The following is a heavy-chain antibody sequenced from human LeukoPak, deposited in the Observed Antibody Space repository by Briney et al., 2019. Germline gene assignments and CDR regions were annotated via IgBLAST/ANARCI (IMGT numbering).Heavy chain of an antibody. D-gene: IGHD3-10*01. V-gene: IGHV1-46*01. J-gene: IGHJ3*02. CDR1: GYTFTSYY. CDR2: INPSGGST. CDR3: ARGLGKNDAFDI. Sequence: ASVKVSCKASGYTFTSYYMHWVRQAPGQGLEWMGIINPSGGSTSYAQKFQGRVTMTRDMSTSTDYMELSSLRSDDTAVYYCARGLGKNDAFDIWGQGTMVTVSS.